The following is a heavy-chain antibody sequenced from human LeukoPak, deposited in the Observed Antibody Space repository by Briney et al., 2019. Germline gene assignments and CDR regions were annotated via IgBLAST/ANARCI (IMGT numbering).Heavy chain of an antibody. D-gene: IGHD5-24*01. Sequence: GGSLRLSCAASGFTFSSYGMHWVRRAPGQGLEWVSTIVHGAGTTYYADSVRGRFTISRDNFKDTLYLQMNSLRAEDTAIYYCTKRDGQSFDYWGQGALVTVSS. J-gene: IGHJ4*02. CDR3: TKRDGQSFDY. V-gene: IGHV3-23*01. CDR2: IVHGAGTT. CDR1: GFTFSSYG.